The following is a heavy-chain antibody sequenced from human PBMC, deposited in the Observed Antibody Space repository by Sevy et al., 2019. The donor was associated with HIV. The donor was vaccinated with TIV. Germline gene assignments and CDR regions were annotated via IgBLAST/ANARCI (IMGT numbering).Heavy chain of an antibody. CDR2: LSFGCGKI. J-gene: IGHJ4*02. CDR3: AREGCSRPHDY. D-gene: IGHD2-8*01. CDR1: GFAFHEYS. V-gene: IGHV3-23*01. Sequence: GGSLRLSCAASGFAFHEYSMSWIRQAPRKGLEWVATLSFGCGKINYADSVKGRFTISRDNSKNSFYLQMDNLRVEDTALYYCAREGCSRPHDYWGQGTRVTVSS.